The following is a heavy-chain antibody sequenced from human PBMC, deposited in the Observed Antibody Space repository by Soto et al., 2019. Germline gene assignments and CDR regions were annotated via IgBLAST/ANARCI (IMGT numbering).Heavy chain of an antibody. CDR2: ISYDGSNK. Sequence: QVQLVESGGGVVQPGRSLRLSCAASGFTFSSYGMHWVRQAPGKGLEWVAVISYDGSNKYYANSVKGRFTISRDNSKNPLYLQMTSVRAEDTAVYYCAKADTVCASAFDILGQGTMVTFSS. D-gene: IGHD2-8*02. J-gene: IGHJ3*02. CDR3: AKADTVCASAFDI. CDR1: GFTFSSYG. V-gene: IGHV3-30*18.